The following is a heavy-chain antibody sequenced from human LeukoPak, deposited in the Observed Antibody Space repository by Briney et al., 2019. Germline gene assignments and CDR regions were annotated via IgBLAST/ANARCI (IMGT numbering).Heavy chain of an antibody. CDR1: GGSITKNGYY. V-gene: IGHV4-39*07. D-gene: IGHD3-10*01. CDR2: MHYSGST. J-gene: IGHJ4*02. Sequence: SETLSLTCSVSGGSITKNGYYWGWIRQSPETGLEWIGSMHYSGSTYYNPSLNSRVTISVDTSKNQFSLKLTSVTAADTAVYYCARIAVVRGVLYFDYWGQGTLVTVPS. CDR3: ARIAVVRGVLYFDY.